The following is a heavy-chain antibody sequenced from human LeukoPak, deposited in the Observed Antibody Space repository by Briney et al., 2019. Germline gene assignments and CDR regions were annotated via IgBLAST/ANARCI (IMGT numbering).Heavy chain of an antibody. Sequence: SETLSLTCTVSGGSISSSGFYWGWIRQPPGKGLEWIGTIYYSGGTYYNPSLKGRVTISVDTSKNQFSLKLSSVTAADTAVYFCARAYFSSSSCYFDYWGQGTLVTVSS. CDR1: GGSISSSGFY. J-gene: IGHJ4*02. CDR3: ARAYFSSSSCYFDY. V-gene: IGHV4-39*01. D-gene: IGHD2-15*01. CDR2: IYYSGGT.